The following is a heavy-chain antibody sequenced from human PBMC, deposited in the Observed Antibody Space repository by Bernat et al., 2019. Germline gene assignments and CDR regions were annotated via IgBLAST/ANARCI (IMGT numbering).Heavy chain of an antibody. CDR3: ARVYYYDSSGYYSASWYFDL. Sequence: EVQLVESGGGLVQPGGSLRLSCAASGFTFSSYAMHWVRQAPGKGLEYVSAISSNGGSTYYANSVKGRFTISRDNSKNTLYLQMGSLRAEDMALYYCARVYYYDSSGYYSASWYFDLWGRGTLVTVSS. CDR1: GFTFSSYA. V-gene: IGHV3-64*01. J-gene: IGHJ2*01. D-gene: IGHD3-22*01. CDR2: ISSNGGST.